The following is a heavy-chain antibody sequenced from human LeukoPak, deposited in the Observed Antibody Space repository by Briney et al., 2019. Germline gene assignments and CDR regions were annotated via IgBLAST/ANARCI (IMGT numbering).Heavy chain of an antibody. J-gene: IGHJ4*02. D-gene: IGHD3-16*01. CDR2: TNWNGGST. CDR3: ARSRYDYIWGIDY. Sequence: GGSLRLSCAASGFTFDDYGVSWVRQAPGKGLEWVSGTNWNGGSTGYADSVKGRFTISRDNAKNTLYLQMNSLRDEDTAVFYCARSRYDYIWGIDYWGQGTLVTISS. V-gene: IGHV3-20*04. CDR1: GFTFDDYG.